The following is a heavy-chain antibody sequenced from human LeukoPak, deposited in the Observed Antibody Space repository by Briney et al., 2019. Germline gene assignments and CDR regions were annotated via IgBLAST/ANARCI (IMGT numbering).Heavy chain of an antibody. CDR3: TRVNYYDSGSLYYGYFDY. Sequence: GGSLRVSCSASGFSFDAYAMSWVRQAPGKGPEWVGFLRSQAYGAATNYAPFGQDRFTISRDDYRSIVHLQLDSLRTDDTAVYLCTRVNYYDSGSLYYGYFDYWGQGALVTVSS. J-gene: IGHJ4*02. CDR2: LRSQAYGAAT. CDR1: GFSFDAYA. V-gene: IGHV3-49*04. D-gene: IGHD3-22*01.